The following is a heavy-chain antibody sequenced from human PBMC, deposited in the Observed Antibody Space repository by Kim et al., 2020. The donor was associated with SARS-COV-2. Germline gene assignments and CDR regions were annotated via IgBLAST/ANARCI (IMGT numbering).Heavy chain of an antibody. CDR3: PGDGGRIASGRVALDI. CDR2: KNKVGIQN. V-gene: IGHV3-7*01. Sequence: GGSLRLSCAASGFTFSSYWMTWVRQAPGKGLEWVPNKNKVGIQNYYLALVKARSTSSKDNPKNPLYCQWTTRRAEDTVWNNCPGDGGRIASGRVALDIWG. CDR1: GFTFSSYW. J-gene: IGHJ3*02. D-gene: IGHD1-26*01.